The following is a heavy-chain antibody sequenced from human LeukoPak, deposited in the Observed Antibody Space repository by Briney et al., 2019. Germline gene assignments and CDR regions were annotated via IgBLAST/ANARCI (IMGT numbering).Heavy chain of an antibody. CDR2: ISAYNGNT. CDR1: GYTFTSYG. J-gene: IGHJ4*02. CDR3: ARPLNDKTKLYYFDY. V-gene: IGHV1-18*01. Sequence: ASVKVSCKASGYTFTSYGISWVRQAPGQGLEWMGWISAYNGNTNYAQKLQGRVTMTTDTSTSTAYMELRSLRSDDTAVYYCARPLNDKTKLYYFDYWGQGTLVTVSS. D-gene: IGHD1-1*01.